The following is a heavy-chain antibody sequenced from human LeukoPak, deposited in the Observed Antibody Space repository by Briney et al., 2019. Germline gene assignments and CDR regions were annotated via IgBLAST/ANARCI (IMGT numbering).Heavy chain of an antibody. J-gene: IGHJ4*02. V-gene: IGHV3-23*01. D-gene: IGHD1-26*01. CDR2: ISGSGGST. Sequence: PGGSLRLSCAASGFTFSSYAMSWVRQAPGKGLEWVSAISGSGGSTYYADSVKGRLTISRDNSKNTLYLQMNSLRAEDTAVYYCAKHVVGIEGYFDYWGQGTLVTVSS. CDR3: AKHVVGIEGYFDY. CDR1: GFTFSSYA.